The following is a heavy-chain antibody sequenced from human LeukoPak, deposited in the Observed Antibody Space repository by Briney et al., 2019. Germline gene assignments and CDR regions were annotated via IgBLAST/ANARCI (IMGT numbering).Heavy chain of an antibody. CDR1: GFTLSGYG. J-gene: IGHJ4*02. CDR2: ISGNSDRT. D-gene: IGHD1-26*01. V-gene: IGHV3-23*01. Sequence: GGSLRLSCAASGFTLSGYGMSWVRQAPGKGLEWLSAISGNSDRTYYADSVRGRFTISRDNSKNTLYMQINTLRVEDTAVYYCAKDRLGAILYFDYWGQGTFLTVSS. CDR3: AKDRLGAILYFDY.